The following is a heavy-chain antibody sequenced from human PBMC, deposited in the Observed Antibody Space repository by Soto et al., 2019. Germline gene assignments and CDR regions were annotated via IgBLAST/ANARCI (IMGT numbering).Heavy chain of an antibody. CDR1: GFTFSSYA. V-gene: IGHV3-23*01. Sequence: GGSLRLSCAASGFTFSSYAMSWVRQAPGKGLEWVSAISGSGGSTYYADSVKGRFTISRDNSKNTLFLQMNSLRAEDTAVYYCAKDLDEYGLVRGVIGAFDIWGQGTMVTVSS. J-gene: IGHJ3*02. CDR3: AKDLDEYGLVRGVIGAFDI. CDR2: ISGSGGST. D-gene: IGHD3-10*01.